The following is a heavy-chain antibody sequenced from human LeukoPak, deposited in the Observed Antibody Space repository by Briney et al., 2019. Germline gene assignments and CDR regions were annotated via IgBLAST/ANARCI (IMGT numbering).Heavy chain of an antibody. Sequence: KRGESLKISCKGSGYSFTSYWIGWVRQMPGKGLEWMGIIYPGDSDTRYTPSFQGQVTISADKSISTAYLQWRSLKASDTAIYYCARTYSSGWAFFDYWGQGNMVTVSS. V-gene: IGHV5-51*01. CDR3: ARTYSSGWAFFDY. D-gene: IGHD6-19*01. CDR2: IYPGDSDT. CDR1: GYSFTSYW. J-gene: IGHJ4*02.